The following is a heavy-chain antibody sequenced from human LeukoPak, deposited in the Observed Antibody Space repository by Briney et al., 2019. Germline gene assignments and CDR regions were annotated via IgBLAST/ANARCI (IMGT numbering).Heavy chain of an antibody. CDR2: IYYSGST. D-gene: IGHD6-19*01. CDR1: GGSISSYY. V-gene: IGHV4-59*01. Sequence: PSETLSLTCTVSGGSISSYYWSWIRQPPGKGLEWIGYIYYSGSTNYNPSLKSRVTISVDTSKNQFSLKLSSVTAADTAVYYCARDLGINTGWYGFDSWGLGILVTVSS. J-gene: IGHJ4*02. CDR3: ARDLGINTGWYGFDS.